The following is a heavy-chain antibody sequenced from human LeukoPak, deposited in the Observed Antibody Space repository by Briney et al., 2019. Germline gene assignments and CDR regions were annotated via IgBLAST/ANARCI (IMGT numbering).Heavy chain of an antibody. CDR1: GFTFSSYA. J-gene: IGHJ4*02. Sequence: GGSLRLSCAASGFTFSSYAMSWVRQAPGKGLEWVSAISGCGGSTYYADSVKGRFTISRDNSKNTLYLQMNSLRAEDTAVYYCAKDRHMVRGVINYWGQGTLVTVSS. D-gene: IGHD3-10*01. CDR3: AKDRHMVRGVINY. CDR2: ISGCGGST. V-gene: IGHV3-23*01.